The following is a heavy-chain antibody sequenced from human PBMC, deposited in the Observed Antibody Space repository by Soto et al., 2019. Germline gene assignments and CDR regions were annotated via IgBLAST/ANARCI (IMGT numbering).Heavy chain of an antibody. J-gene: IGHJ6*02. CDR2: ISSSSDII. D-gene: IGHD6-13*01. Sequence: EVQLVESGGRLVQPGGSLRLSYVASGFTFSTYSMNWVRQAPGKGLEWISYISSSSDIIYYADSVKGRFTISRDNAKNSLSLQMNSLRDEDTAVYYCARPYSNRWSIFYGLDVWGQGTTVTVSS. V-gene: IGHV3-48*02. CDR3: ARPYSNRWSIFYGLDV. CDR1: GFTFSTYS.